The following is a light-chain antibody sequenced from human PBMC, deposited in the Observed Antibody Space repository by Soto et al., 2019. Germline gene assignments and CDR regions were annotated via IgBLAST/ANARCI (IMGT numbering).Light chain of an antibody. Sequence: DIQMTQSPSSLSASVGDRVTITCRASQTISTHLNWYQQKPGKAPKLLIYAASTLQSGVPSRFSGSGSGTDFTLTISSLQPEDFATYYCQQSLTIPYTFGQGTKLEI. CDR2: AAS. CDR3: QQSLTIPYT. V-gene: IGKV1-39*01. J-gene: IGKJ2*01. CDR1: QTISTH.